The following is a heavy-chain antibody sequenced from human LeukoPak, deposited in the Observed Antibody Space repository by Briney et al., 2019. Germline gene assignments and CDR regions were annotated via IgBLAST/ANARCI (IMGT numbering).Heavy chain of an antibody. CDR1: GGSMSSGASE. D-gene: IGHD3-22*01. CDR2: INHSGRT. V-gene: IGHV4-31*03. CDR3: ARAARQGFTMIVVPFFYFDL. Sequence: SETLSLTCTVSGGSMSSGASEGGWIRQHPKGGLEWVGYINHSGRTYYNASLGRRVAMSVDTSKNQFSLKVSSVTAADSAVYYCARAARQGFTMIVVPFFYFDLWGRGTLVTVSS. J-gene: IGHJ2*01.